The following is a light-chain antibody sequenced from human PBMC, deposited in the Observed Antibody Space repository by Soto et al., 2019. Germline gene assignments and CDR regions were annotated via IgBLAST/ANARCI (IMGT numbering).Light chain of an antibody. J-gene: IGLJ2*01. CDR1: SSDVGGYNY. Sequence: HSVLTKPASVSGSPGQSITISCTGTSSDVGGYNYVSWYQQHPGKAPKLMIYDVSNRPSGVSNRFSGSKSGNTASLTISGLQAEDEADYYCSSYTSSSTVVFGGGTKVTVL. CDR3: SSYTSSSTVV. CDR2: DVS. V-gene: IGLV2-14*01.